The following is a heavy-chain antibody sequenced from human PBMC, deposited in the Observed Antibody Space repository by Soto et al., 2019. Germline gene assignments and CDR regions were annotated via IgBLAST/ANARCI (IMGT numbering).Heavy chain of an antibody. CDR2: ISGSGGST. CDR3: AKGATSSWYGGHFDC. V-gene: IGHV3-23*01. J-gene: IGHJ4*02. CDR1: GFTFSTYA. D-gene: IGHD6-13*01. Sequence: EVQLLESGGGLVQPGGSLRVSCAASGFTFSTYAMNWVRQAPGKGLEWVSAISGSGGSTYYADSVKGRFTISRDNSRNTLYLQMNSLRAEDTAVYYCAKGATSSWYGGHFDCWGQGTLFTVSS.